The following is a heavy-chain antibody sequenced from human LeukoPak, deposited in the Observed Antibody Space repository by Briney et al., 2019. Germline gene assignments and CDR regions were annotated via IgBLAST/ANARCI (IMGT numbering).Heavy chain of an antibody. CDR3: ARVSGSSWNFDY. Sequence: GGSLRLSCAASGFTFSSYAMHWLRQAPGKGLEGVAVISYDGSNKYYADSVKGRFTISRDNSKNTLYLQMNSLRAEDTAVYYCARVSGSSWNFDYWGQGTLVTVSS. CDR2: ISYDGSNK. CDR1: GFTFSSYA. J-gene: IGHJ4*02. V-gene: IGHV3-30*04. D-gene: IGHD6-13*01.